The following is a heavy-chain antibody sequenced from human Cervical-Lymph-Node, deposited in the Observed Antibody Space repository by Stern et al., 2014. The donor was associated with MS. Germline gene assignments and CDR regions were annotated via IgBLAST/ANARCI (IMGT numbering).Heavy chain of an antibody. CDR2: INPKSGDT. J-gene: IGHJ5*02. V-gene: IGHV1-2*04. CDR1: GYTFSDYY. CDR3: AREMSS. Sequence: QVQLGQSGAEVKKPGASVKVSCKASGYTFSDYYMHWVRQAPGQGLEWMGWINPKSGDTKYAQKFQGWVTMTRDTSTSTVHMELRRLKSDDTALYYCAREMSSWGQGTLVTVSS.